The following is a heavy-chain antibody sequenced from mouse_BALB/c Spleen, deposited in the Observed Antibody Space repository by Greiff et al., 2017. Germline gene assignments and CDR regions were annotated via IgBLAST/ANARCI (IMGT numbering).Heavy chain of an antibody. V-gene: IGHV1S56*01. J-gene: IGHJ2*01. CDR3: ARAKLFDD. D-gene: IGHD1-2*01. CDR2: IYPGDGST. Sequence: VQLHQSGPELVKPGASVKMSCKASGYTFTSYYIHWVKQRPGQGLEWIGWIYPGDGSTKYNEKFKGKTTLTADKSSSTAYMLLSSLTSEDSAIYFCARAKLFDDWGQGTTLTVAS. CDR1: GYTFTSYY.